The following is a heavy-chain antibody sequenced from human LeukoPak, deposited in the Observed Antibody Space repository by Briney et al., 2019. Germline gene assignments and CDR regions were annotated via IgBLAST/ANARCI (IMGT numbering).Heavy chain of an antibody. CDR3: AKNGADTHPYYFDY. Sequence: GGSLRLSCGASGFTFSSYEMNWVRQAPGKGLEWLSNISSSGSTIHYADSVKGRFTISRDNAKNSPYLQMNSLRAEDTAVYYCAKNGADTHPYYFDYWGQGTLVTVSS. V-gene: IGHV3-48*03. CDR2: ISSSGSTI. CDR1: GFTFSSYE. D-gene: IGHD2-15*01. J-gene: IGHJ4*02.